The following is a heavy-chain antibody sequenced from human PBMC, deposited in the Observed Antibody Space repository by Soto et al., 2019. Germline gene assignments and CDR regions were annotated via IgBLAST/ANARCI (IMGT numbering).Heavy chain of an antibody. V-gene: IGHV3-30-3*01. CDR1: GFSFSDYA. CDR3: AKDKDYGDFSGNYCLDV. D-gene: IGHD4-17*01. J-gene: IGHJ6*02. CDR2: ISYDGSNK. Sequence: QVQLVESGGGVVQPGRSLRLSCAASGFSFSDYAMHWVRQAPGKGLEWVAVISYDGSNKYYADSVKGRFTISRDNSKNTVYLQMNSLRVEDTAVYYCAKDKDYGDFSGNYCLDVWGQGTTVTVSS.